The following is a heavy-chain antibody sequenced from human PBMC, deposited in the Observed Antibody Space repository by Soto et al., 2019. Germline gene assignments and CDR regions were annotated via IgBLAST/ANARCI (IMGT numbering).Heavy chain of an antibody. CDR2: ISPYNGNT. J-gene: IGHJ4*02. V-gene: IGHV1-18*01. CDR1: GYTLNSYG. Sequence: ASVKVSCKASGYTLNSYGITWVRQGPGQGLEWMGWISPYNGNTNYVQKFQGRVTLTTDTSTNTAYMELRSLRYDDAAVYYCARAYFWGIEIAGYYFDYCGQRSLVPVSA. CDR3: ARAYFWGIEIAGYYFDY. D-gene: IGHD3-3*01.